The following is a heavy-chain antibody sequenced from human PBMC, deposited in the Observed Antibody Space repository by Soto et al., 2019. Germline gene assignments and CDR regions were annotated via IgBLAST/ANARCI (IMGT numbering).Heavy chain of an antibody. CDR2: IIPIFGIA. V-gene: IGHV1-69*10. CDR3: ARDFCPLDILTGYDAFDI. CDR1: GGTFSSYA. D-gene: IGHD3-9*01. J-gene: IGHJ3*02. Sequence: ASVKVSCKASGGTFSSYAISWVRQAPGQGLEWMGGIIPIFGIANYAQKFQGRVTITPDKSTSPAYMELSSLRYEDTAVYYCARDFCPLDILTGYDAFDIWGQGTMVTVSS.